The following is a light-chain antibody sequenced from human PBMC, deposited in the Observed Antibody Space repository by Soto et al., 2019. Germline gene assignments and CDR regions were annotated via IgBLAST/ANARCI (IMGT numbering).Light chain of an antibody. V-gene: IGKV1-12*01. CDR2: TAS. Sequence: QMTQSPSSASASVVSIFTMSCGASQGVSTWLAWYQQKPGKAPNLLIYTASSLQSGVPSRFSGSGSGTDFTLTINGLQPEDFATYYCQQAASLPIPFGQRTLMEI. CDR3: QQAASLPIP. J-gene: IGKJ5*01. CDR1: QGVSTW.